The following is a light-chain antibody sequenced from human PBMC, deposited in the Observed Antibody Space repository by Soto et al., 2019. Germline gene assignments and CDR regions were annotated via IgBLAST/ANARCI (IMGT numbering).Light chain of an antibody. Sequence: DIVMTQSPYSLTVSLGERATINCMSSQSVLYSSNNKNYLAWYQHKPGQPPKLLIYRASTRDSGVPDRFSGSGSGTDFTLTISSLQAEDVAVYSCQQYYRTPITFGGGTKVDIK. CDR2: RAS. CDR1: QSVLYSSNNKNY. V-gene: IGKV4-1*01. CDR3: QQYYRTPIT. J-gene: IGKJ4*01.